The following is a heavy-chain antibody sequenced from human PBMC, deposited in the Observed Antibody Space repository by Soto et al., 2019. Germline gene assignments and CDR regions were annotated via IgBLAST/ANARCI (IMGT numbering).Heavy chain of an antibody. D-gene: IGHD3-22*01. J-gene: IGHJ6*02. V-gene: IGHV1-2*02. CDR2: INPNSGGT. CDR1: GYTFTGYY. Sequence: ASVKVSCKASGYTFTGYYMHWVRQAPGQGLEWMGWINPNSGGTNYAQKFQGRVTMTRDTSISTAYMELSRLRSDDTAVYYCARVLYYYDSSGYYYVDDYYYGMDVWGQGTTVTVSS. CDR3: ARVLYYYDSSGYYYVDDYYYGMDV.